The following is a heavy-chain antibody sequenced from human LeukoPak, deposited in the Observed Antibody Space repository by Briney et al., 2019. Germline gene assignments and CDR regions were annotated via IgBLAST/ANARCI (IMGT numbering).Heavy chain of an antibody. V-gene: IGHV4-31*03. CDR1: ADSLSSGGHY. CDR3: GRGGNRFGGFYFDY. Sequence: KASETLSLTCTVSADSLSSGGHYWAWIRQFPGKGLESIGFIHHSGRSRHNPSLKDRVAISVDTSRKQFALKLSSVTAADTAMYYCGRGGNRFGGFYFDYWGGGTKVIVPS. D-gene: IGHD3-10*01. J-gene: IGHJ4*02. CDR2: IHHSGRS.